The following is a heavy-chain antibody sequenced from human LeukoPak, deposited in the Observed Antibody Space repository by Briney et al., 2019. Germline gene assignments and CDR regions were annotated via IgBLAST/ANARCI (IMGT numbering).Heavy chain of an antibody. J-gene: IGHJ3*02. D-gene: IGHD6-19*01. Sequence: GESLKISCKGSGYSFTSYWIGWVRQMPGKGLEWMGIIYPGGSDTRYSPSFQGQVTISADKSISTAYLQWSSLKASDTAMYYCARPVWGSSGWHRDAFDIWGQGTMVTVSS. CDR1: GYSFTSYW. CDR2: IYPGGSDT. CDR3: ARPVWGSSGWHRDAFDI. V-gene: IGHV5-51*01.